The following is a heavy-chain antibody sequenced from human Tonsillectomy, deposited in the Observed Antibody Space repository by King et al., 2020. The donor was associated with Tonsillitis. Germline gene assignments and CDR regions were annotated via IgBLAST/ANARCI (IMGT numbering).Heavy chain of an antibody. CDR1: GFTFTKYA. CDR3: AIAWGSGSYYNPFDY. J-gene: IGHJ4*02. Sequence: VQLVESGGGLVQPGGSLRLSCAGSGFTFTKYAMSWVRQAPGKGLEWVSVVSGSGGSTYNADSVKGRFTISRDNSMNTLYLQMNSLRAEDTAVYYCAIAWGSGSYYNPFDYWGQGTLVTVSS. CDR2: VSGSGGST. D-gene: IGHD3-10*01. V-gene: IGHV3-23*04.